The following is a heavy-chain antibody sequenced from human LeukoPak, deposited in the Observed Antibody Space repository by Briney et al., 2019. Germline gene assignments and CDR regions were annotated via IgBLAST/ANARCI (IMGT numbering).Heavy chain of an antibody. Sequence: ASLKVSCKASVYTFASYEITRGPQATGQGREGMGGMKTNSGNTGYAQKFQGRVTMTRNTSISTAYMELSSLRSEDTAVYYCARGRSTGYSSSWYSVNSNDYWGQGTLVTVSS. CDR2: MKTNSGNT. V-gene: IGHV1-8*01. CDR1: VYTFASYE. D-gene: IGHD6-13*01. J-gene: IGHJ4*02. CDR3: ARGRSTGYSSSWYSVNSNDY.